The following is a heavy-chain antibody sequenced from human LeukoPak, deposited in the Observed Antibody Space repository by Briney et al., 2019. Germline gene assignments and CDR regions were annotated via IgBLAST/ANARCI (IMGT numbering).Heavy chain of an antibody. CDR2: ISYDGSNK. CDR1: GFTFSSYA. D-gene: IGHD3-10*01. Sequence: GGSLRLSCAASGFTFSSYAMHWVRQAPGKGLEWVAVISYDGSNKYYADSVKGRFTISRDNSKNTLYLQMNSLRAEDTAVYYCAKDYLLEVDRGYYYYMDVWGKGTTVTVSS. CDR3: AKDYLLEVDRGYYYYMDV. V-gene: IGHV3-30-3*01. J-gene: IGHJ6*03.